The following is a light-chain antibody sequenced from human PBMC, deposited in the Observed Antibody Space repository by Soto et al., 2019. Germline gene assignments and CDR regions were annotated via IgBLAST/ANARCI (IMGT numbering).Light chain of an antibody. V-gene: IGKV3-20*01. J-gene: IGKJ1*01. CDR2: AAS. CDR3: QQYGSSPWT. CDR1: PSVRSSY. Sequence: EIVLTQSPGTLSLSPGDRATLSCRASPSVRSSYLAWYQLRPGQAPRLLIYAASTRAPGIPDRFSGSGSGTDFTLTISRLEPEDFAMYYCQQYGSSPWTFGQGTKV.